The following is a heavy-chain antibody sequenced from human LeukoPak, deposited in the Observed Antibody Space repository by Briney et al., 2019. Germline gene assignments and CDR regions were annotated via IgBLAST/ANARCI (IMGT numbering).Heavy chain of an antibody. J-gene: IGHJ5*02. V-gene: IGHV1-69*13. Sequence: GASVKVSCKASGGTFSSYAISWVRQAPGQGLEWMGGIIPIFGTANYAQKFQGRVTNTADESTSTAYMELSSLRSEDTAVYYCARAKYNWNDVIKNWFDPWGQGTLVTVSS. CDR2: IIPIFGTA. D-gene: IGHD1-20*01. CDR3: ARAKYNWNDVIKNWFDP. CDR1: GGTFSSYA.